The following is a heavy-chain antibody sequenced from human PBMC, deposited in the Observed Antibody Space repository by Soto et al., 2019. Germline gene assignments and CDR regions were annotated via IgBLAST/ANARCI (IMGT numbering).Heavy chain of an antibody. CDR3: ERKDTCTSFYYYGMDV. D-gene: IGHD2-15*01. J-gene: IGHJ6*02. CDR1: GGSISSSSYY. CDR2: IYYSGST. V-gene: IGHV4-39*01. Sequence: PSETLSLTCTVSGGSISSSSYYWGWIRQPPGKGLEWIGSIYYSGSTYYNPSLKSRVTISVDTSKNQFSLKLSSVTAADTAVYYCERKDTCTSFYYYGMDVWGQGTTVTVSS.